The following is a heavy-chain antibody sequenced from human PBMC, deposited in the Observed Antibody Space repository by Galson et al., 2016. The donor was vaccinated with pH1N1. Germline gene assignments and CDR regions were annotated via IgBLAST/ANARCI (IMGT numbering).Heavy chain of an antibody. J-gene: IGHJ4*02. CDR1: GDTFSTYG. D-gene: IGHD1-1*01. Sequence: SCKASGDTFSTYGIAWVRQAPGQGLEWMGRIIPVFGKVDYAQKFQDGVTFSADESTKTAYMELSSLRSEDTAVYYCANWNDGGDDYWGQGTLVTVSS. V-gene: IGHV1-69*15. CDR3: ANWNDGGDDY. CDR2: IIPVFGKV.